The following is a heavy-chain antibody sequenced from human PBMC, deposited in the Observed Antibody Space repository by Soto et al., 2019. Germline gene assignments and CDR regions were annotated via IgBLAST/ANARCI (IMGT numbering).Heavy chain of an antibody. Sequence: EVQLLESGGGLVQPGGSLRLSCAASGFTFSSYAMSWVRQAPGKGLERVSAISGSGGSTYYADSVKGRFTISRDNSKNTLYLQMNSLRAEDTAVYYCAKDKLVDYYDSSGSFDYWGQGTLVTVSS. V-gene: IGHV3-23*01. D-gene: IGHD3-22*01. J-gene: IGHJ4*02. CDR1: GFTFSSYA. CDR3: AKDKLVDYYDSSGSFDY. CDR2: ISGSGGST.